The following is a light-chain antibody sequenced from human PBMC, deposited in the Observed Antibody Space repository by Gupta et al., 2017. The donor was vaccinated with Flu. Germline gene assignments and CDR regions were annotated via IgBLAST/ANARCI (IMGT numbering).Light chain of an antibody. V-gene: IGKV3-11*01. CDR2: DAS. CDR1: QSVNIY. Sequence: EIVLTQSPATLSLSPGDRAILSCRASQSVNIYLAWYQQKPGQPPRLLMFDASKRDAGITDRFSGSGSGKDLTLTISTREPEDFAVYYCQQPCGLPMHTFGQGTKLE. J-gene: IGKJ2*01. CDR3: QQPCGLPMHT.